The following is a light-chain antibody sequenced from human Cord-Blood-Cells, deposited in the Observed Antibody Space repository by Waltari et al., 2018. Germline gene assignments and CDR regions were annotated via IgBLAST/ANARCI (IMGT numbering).Light chain of an antibody. Sequence: EIVMTHTPATLSVSPGARATLSCRARQSVSSNLAWYQHKPGQAPRLLIYSASTRATGIPASFSGSGSGTEFTLTISSLQSEDFAVYYCQQYNNWPPITFGQGTRLEIK. CDR3: QQYNNWPPIT. CDR2: SAS. CDR1: QSVSSN. J-gene: IGKJ5*01. V-gene: IGKV3-15*01.